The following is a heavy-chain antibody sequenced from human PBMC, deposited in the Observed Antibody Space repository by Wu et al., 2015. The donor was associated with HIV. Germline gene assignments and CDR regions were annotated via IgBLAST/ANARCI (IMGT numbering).Heavy chain of an antibody. J-gene: IGHJ6*02. CDR1: GYTFTGYY. V-gene: IGHV1-2*02. CDR3: ARGDYYGSGSYYQGAYYYGMDV. D-gene: IGHD3-10*01. CDR2: INPNSGGT. Sequence: QVQLVQSGAEVKKPGASVKVSCKASGYTFTGYYMHWVRQAPGQGLEWMGWINPNSGGTNYAQKFQGRVTMTRDTSISTAYMELSRLRSDDTAVYYCARGDYYGSGSYYQGAYYYGMDVWGQGTTVTVSS.